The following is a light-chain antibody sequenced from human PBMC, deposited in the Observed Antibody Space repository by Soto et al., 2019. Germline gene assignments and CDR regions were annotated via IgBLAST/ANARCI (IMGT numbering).Light chain of an antibody. Sequence: VLTQYPGTVSLSPGERVTLSCRASRSLSGPYLAWYQQKPGQAPRLLIYGASTMASGIPARFSGSGSGTEFTLTISSLKSEDFAAYYCQQYDSWPRTFGQGTKVDIK. CDR1: RSLSGPY. CDR2: GAS. CDR3: QQYDSWPRT. V-gene: IGKV3-20*01. J-gene: IGKJ1*01.